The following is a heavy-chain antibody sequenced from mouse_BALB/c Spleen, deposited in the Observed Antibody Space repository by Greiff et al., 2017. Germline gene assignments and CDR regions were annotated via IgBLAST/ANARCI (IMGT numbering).Heavy chain of an antibody. J-gene: IGHJ1*01. CDR3: ARLPGRPYFDV. V-gene: IGHV14-3*02. CDR1: GFNIKDTY. Sequence: EVKLQESGAELVKPGASVKLSCTVSGFNIKDTYMHWVKQRPEQGLEWIGRIDPANGNTKYDPNFQGKATITADTSSNTASLQLSSLTSEDTAVYYCARLPGRPYFDVWGAGTTVTVSS. CDR2: IDPANGNT.